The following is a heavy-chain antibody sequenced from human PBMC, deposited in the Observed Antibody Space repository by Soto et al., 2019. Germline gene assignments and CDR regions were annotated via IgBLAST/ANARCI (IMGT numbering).Heavy chain of an antibody. CDR1: GFIFKNYA. Sequence: ESQLVESGGGLVQPGRSLRLSCEASGFIFKNYAMVWVRQGPGKGLEWVSSISWNSGNLDYGDSVKGRFTICRDNAKNSLYLQMDSLRTEDPAWYFCARAPVYGSGGWFDPWGQGTLVTVSS. D-gene: IGHD3-10*01. CDR3: ARAPVYGSGGWFDP. CDR2: ISWNSGNL. J-gene: IGHJ5*02. V-gene: IGHV3-9*01.